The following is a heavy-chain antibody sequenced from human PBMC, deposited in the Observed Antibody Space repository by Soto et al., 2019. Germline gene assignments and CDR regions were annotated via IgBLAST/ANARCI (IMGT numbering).Heavy chain of an antibody. Sequence: GASVKVSCKASGYTFTGYYMHWVRQAPGQGLEWMGWINPNSGGTNYAQKFQGRVTMTRDTSISTAYMELGRLRSDDTAVYYCARERIVVVPADGMDVWGRGTTVTVSS. J-gene: IGHJ6*02. CDR2: INPNSGGT. D-gene: IGHD2-2*01. V-gene: IGHV1-2*02. CDR1: GYTFTGYY. CDR3: ARERIVVVPADGMDV.